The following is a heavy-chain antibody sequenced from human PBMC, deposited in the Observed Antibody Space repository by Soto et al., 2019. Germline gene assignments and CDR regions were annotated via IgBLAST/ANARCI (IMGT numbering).Heavy chain of an antibody. Sequence: SLRLSCAASGFTFSTYAMSWVRQAPGKGLEWVSSIGGRGGPTYYTDSVKGRFTISRDNSENTLVLQMNILRAEDTAVYYCAKEVGSTIFGVAYDYWGQGTLVTVSPLYDYVWGSYRTSAFDYWGQGTLVTVSS. CDR2: IGGRGGPT. J-gene: IGHJ4*02. CDR3: AKEVGSTIFGVAYDYWGQGTLVTVSPLYDYVWGSYRTSAFDY. D-gene: IGHD3-16*02. CDR1: GFTFSTYA. V-gene: IGHV3-23*01.